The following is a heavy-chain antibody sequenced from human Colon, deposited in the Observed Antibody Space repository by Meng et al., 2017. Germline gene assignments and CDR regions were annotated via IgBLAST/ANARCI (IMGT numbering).Heavy chain of an antibody. J-gene: IGHJ4*02. D-gene: IGHD1-26*01. Sequence: QVQLQQWGAGLLKPSETLSRTCAVYGGSFSDYYWRWIRQPPGKGLAWIGEINHSGSTNYNPSLKSRVTISVDTSKNHFSLNLTSVTAADTAVYYCARGRGSYSSIDFWGQGTLVTASS. CDR2: INHSGST. V-gene: IGHV4-34*01. CDR1: GGSFSDYY. CDR3: ARGRGSYSSIDF.